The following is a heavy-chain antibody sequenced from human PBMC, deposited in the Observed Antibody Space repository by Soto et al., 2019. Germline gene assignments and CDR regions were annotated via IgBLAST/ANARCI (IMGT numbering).Heavy chain of an antibody. CDR1: GFTFSNAW. D-gene: IGHD6-19*01. J-gene: IGHJ4*02. CDR3: TPIAVAGYYYFDY. CDR2: IKSKTDGGTT. Sequence: PGESLRLSWALSGFTFSNAWLSWVRQAPGKGLGWVGRIKSKTDGGTTDYAAPVKGSFTISRDDSKNTLYLQMNSLKTEDTAVYYCTPIAVAGYYYFDYWGQGT. V-gene: IGHV3-15*07.